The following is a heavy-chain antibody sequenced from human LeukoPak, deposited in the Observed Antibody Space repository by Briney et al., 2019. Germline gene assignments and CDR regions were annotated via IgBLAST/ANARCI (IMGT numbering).Heavy chain of an antibody. Sequence: GGSLRLSCAASGFTLSSYSMNWVRQAPGKGLEWVSYTSSSSSTIYYADSVKGRFTISRDNAKKSLYLQLNSLRVEDTAVYYCARWGLGPSFDYWGQGTRVTVSS. J-gene: IGHJ4*02. D-gene: IGHD1-26*01. V-gene: IGHV3-48*04. CDR3: ARWGLGPSFDY. CDR2: TSSSSSTI. CDR1: GFTLSSYS.